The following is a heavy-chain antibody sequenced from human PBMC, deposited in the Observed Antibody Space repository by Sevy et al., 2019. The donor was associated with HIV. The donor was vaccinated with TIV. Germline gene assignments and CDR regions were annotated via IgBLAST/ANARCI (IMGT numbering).Heavy chain of an antibody. CDR2: INPHSGVT. CDR3: AREMDNSNWHDAIVF. CDR1: GYTFNDYY. D-gene: IGHD4-4*01. Sequence: ASVKVSCKTSGYTFNDYYIHWVRQAPGQGLEWMGRINPHSGVTKYAQKFQGRVTMTRDTSITTAYMDLSRLKSDDTAVYYCAREMDNSNWHDAIVFWGQGTMVTVSS. V-gene: IGHV1-2*06. J-gene: IGHJ3*01.